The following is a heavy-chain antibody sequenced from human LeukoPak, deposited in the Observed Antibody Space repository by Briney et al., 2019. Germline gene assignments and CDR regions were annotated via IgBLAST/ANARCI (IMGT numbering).Heavy chain of an antibody. CDR2: IWYDGSNK. CDR3: ARDDGLDPYYFDY. Sequence: PGRSLRLSCAASGFTFSSYGMHWVRQAPGKGLEWVAVIWYDGSNKYYADSVKGRFTISRDNSKNTLYLQMNSLRAEDTAVYYCARDDGLDPYYFDYWGQGTLVTVSS. V-gene: IGHV3-33*01. CDR1: GFTFSSYG. J-gene: IGHJ4*02. D-gene: IGHD3/OR15-3a*01.